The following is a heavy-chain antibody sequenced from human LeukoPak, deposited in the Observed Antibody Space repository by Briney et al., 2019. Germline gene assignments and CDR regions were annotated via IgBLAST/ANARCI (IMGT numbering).Heavy chain of an antibody. CDR3: ARHPFATPFDY. V-gene: IGHV4-59*08. CDR1: GGSISGNY. D-gene: IGHD2-15*01. J-gene: IGHJ4*02. Sequence: ASETLSLTCTVSGGSISGNYWSWIRQPPGKGLEWIGYAYSSGHTNYNSSLKSRVTMSLDTSKSQFSLRLSSVTAADTAVYFCARHPFATPFDYWGPGTLVTVSS. CDR2: AYSSGHT.